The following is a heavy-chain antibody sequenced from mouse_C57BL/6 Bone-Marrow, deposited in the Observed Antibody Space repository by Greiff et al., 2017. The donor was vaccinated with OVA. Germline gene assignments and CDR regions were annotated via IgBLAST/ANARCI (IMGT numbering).Heavy chain of an antibody. CDR3: ARKKSTFCDY. J-gene: IGHJ2*01. V-gene: IGHV1-69*01. CDR2: IDPSDSYT. Sequence: VQLQQPGAELVMPGASVKLSCKASGYTFTSYWMHWVKQRPGQGLEWIGEIDPSDSYTNYNQKFKGKSTLTVDKSSSTAYMQLSSLTSEDSAVYYCARKKSTFCDYWGQGTTLTVSS. D-gene: IGHD5-1*01. CDR1: GYTFTSYW.